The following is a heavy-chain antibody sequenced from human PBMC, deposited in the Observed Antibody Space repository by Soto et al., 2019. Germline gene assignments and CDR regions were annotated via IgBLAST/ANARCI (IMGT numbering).Heavy chain of an antibody. CDR2: IKQDETEK. D-gene: IGHD1-26*01. J-gene: IGHJ4*02. Sequence: GGSLRLSCAASGFTFSSYWMSWVRQAPGKGLEWVANIKQDETEKYYVDSVKGRFTISRDSAKNSLYLQMNSLRAEDTAVYYCARLVSAAANDYWGQGTLVTVSS. CDR3: ARLVSAAANDY. V-gene: IGHV3-7*04. CDR1: GFTFSSYW.